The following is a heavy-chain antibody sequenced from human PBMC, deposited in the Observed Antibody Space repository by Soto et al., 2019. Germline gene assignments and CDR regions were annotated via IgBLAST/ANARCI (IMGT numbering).Heavy chain of an antibody. V-gene: IGHV7-4-1*01. CDR2: INTNTGNP. D-gene: IGHD1-26*01. J-gene: IGHJ5*02. Sequence: ASVKVSCKASGYTFTSYGISWVRQAPGQGLEWMGWINTNTGNPTYAQGFTGRFVFSLDTSVSTAYLQICSLKAEDTAVYYCARSFSTSWFDPWGQGTLVTVSS. CDR3: ARSFSTSWFDP. CDR1: GYTFTSYG.